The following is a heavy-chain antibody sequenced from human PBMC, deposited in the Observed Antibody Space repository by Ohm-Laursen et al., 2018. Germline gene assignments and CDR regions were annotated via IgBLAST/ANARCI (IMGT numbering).Heavy chain of an antibody. CDR3: ARDHDYGDKIDY. D-gene: IGHD4-17*01. CDR1: GYTFTDYY. CDR2: INPNSGGT. Sequence: SSVKVSCKASGYTFTDYYMHRVRQAPGQGLEWMGWINPNSGGTNYAQKFQGRVTMTRDTSISTAYMELSRLRSDDTAVYYCARDHDYGDKIDYWGQGTLVTVSS. J-gene: IGHJ4*02. V-gene: IGHV1-2*02.